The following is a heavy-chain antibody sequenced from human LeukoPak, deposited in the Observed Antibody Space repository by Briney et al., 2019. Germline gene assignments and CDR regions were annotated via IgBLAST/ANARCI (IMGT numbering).Heavy chain of an antibody. Sequence: GGSLRLSCAASGFTFSSYSMNWVRQAPGKGLEWVSSISSSSSYIYYADSVKGRFTISRDNAKNSLYLQMNSLRAEDTAVYYCARDERAPHYYGSSGYWGQGTLVTVSS. D-gene: IGHD6-6*01. V-gene: IGHV3-21*01. CDR1: GFTFSSYS. CDR3: ARDERAPHYYGSSGY. CDR2: ISSSSSYI. J-gene: IGHJ4*02.